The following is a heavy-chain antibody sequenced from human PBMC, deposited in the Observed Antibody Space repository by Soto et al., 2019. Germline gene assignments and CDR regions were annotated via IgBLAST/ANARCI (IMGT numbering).Heavy chain of an antibody. CDR2: IYYSGST. V-gene: IGHV4-28*01. CDR3: AKKIAGASYFDY. CDR1: GSSISSSNW. J-gene: IGHJ4*02. Sequence: QVQLQESGPGLVKPSDTLSLTCAVSGSSISSSNWWGWIRQPPGKGLEWIGYIYYSGSTYYNPSLRSRVTMSVDTSKNQSSLKLSSVTAVDTAVYYCAKKIAGASYFDYWGQGTLVTVCS.